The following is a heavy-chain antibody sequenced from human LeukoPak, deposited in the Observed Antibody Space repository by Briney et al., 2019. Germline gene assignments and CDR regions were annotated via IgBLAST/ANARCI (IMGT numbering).Heavy chain of an antibody. J-gene: IGHJ4*02. V-gene: IGHV1-24*01. CDR1: GYSLTELS. CDR3: ATGPTMPEPNTSPGLLDF. Sequence: ASVKVSCKVSGYSLTELSTHWVRQAPGKGLEWMGGVDPESGAAMYAQKLQGGVTMTEDTSTDTAYMELNSLTSDDTAVYYCATGPTMPEPNTSPGLLDFWGQGTLVTVSS. CDR2: VDPESGAA. D-gene: IGHD2-2*01.